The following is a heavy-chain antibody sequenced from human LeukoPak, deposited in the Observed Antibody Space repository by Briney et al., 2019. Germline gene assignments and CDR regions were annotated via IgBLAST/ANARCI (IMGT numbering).Heavy chain of an antibody. J-gene: IGHJ4*02. CDR3: ARHGYGSGSYADY. V-gene: IGHV4-59*08. CDR1: GGSISSYY. Sequence: SETLSLTCTVSGGSISSYYWSWIRQPPGKGLEWIGNIYYSGSTYYNPSLKSRVTISVDTSKNQFSLKLRSVTAADTAVYYCARHGYGSGSYADYWGQGTLVTVSS. D-gene: IGHD3-10*01. CDR2: IYYSGST.